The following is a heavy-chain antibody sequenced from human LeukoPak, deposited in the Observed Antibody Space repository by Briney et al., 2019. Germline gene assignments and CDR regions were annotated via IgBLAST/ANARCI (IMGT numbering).Heavy chain of an antibody. CDR1: GGSFSGYY. V-gene: IGHV4-34*01. CDR3: AMPGLLHYY. J-gene: IGHJ4*02. D-gene: IGHD2-15*01. Sequence: SETLSLTCAVYGGSFSGYYWTWIRQPPGKGLEWIGEINHDGGTHYIPSLKSRITMSVDTSKSQFFLKVKSVTAADTAVYYCAMPGLLHYYWGQGTLVTVSS. CDR2: INHDGGT.